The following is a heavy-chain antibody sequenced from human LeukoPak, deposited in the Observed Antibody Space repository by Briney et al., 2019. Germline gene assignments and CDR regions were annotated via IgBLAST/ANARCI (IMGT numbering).Heavy chain of an antibody. D-gene: IGHD6-19*01. CDR2: TSAYNGNT. J-gene: IGHJ6*02. V-gene: IGHV1-18*01. CDR1: GYTFTSYG. Sequence: ASVKVSCKASGYTFTSYGISWVRQASGQGLEWMGWTSAYNGNTNYAQKLQGRVTMTTDTSTSTAYMELRSLRSADTAVYYCARVVQWLVRSLGYYYGMDVWGQGTTVTVSS. CDR3: ARVVQWLVRSLGYYYGMDV.